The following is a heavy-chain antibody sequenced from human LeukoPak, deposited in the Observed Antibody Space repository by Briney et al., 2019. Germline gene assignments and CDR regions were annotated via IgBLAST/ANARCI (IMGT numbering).Heavy chain of an antibody. CDR2: ISAYNGNT. CDR3: ARIDYYGSGSSPEARYYFDY. CDR1: GYTFTSYG. Sequence: GASVKVSCKASGYTFTSYGISWVRQAPGQGLEWMGWISAYNGNTNYAQKLQGRVTMTTDTSTSTAYMELRSLRSDDTAVYYCARIDYYGSGSSPEARYYFDYGGQGTLVTVSS. D-gene: IGHD3-10*01. J-gene: IGHJ4*02. V-gene: IGHV1-18*01.